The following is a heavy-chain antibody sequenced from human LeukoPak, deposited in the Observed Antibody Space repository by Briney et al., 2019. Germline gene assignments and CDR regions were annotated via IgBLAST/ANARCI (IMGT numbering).Heavy chain of an antibody. CDR3: GKGFGGFIFDSLVAY. CDR1: GFTFDDYA. CDR2: ISGDGSRT. J-gene: IGHJ4*02. D-gene: IGHD3-16*01. V-gene: IGHV3-43*02. Sequence: GGSLRLSCAASGFTFDDYAMHWVRQAPGKGLEWVSLISGDGSRTFYADSVKGRFTISRDNSKNSLYLQMNSLRTEDTALYFCGKGFGGFIFDSLVAYGGQGTLVTVPS.